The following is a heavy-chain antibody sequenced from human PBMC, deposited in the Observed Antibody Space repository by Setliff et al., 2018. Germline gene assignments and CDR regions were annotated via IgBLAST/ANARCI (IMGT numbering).Heavy chain of an antibody. D-gene: IGHD6-13*01. J-gene: IGHJ4*02. CDR3: ARQPGDEQQLVGD. CDR2: IYYSGST. CDR1: GGSISNYY. V-gene: IGHV4-59*08. Sequence: SETLSLTCTVSGGSISNYYWSWIRQPPGKGLEWIGYIYYSGSTNYNPSLKSRVTISVDTSKNQFSLNLTSVTAADTALYYCARQPGDEQQLVGDWGQGTLVTVSS.